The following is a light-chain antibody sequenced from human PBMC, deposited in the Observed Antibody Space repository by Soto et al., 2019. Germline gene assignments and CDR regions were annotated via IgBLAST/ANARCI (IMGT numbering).Light chain of an antibody. CDR2: EVN. CDR1: SSDVGGYNS. CDR3: SSYADSNNLV. J-gene: IGLJ3*02. Sequence: HSALTQPPSASGSPGQSVTISCAGTSSDVGGYNSVSWYQQHPGQAPKLMIYEVNKRPSGVPDRFSGSKSGNTASLTVSGLQAGDEADYYCSSYADSNNLVFGGGTKLTVL. V-gene: IGLV2-8*01.